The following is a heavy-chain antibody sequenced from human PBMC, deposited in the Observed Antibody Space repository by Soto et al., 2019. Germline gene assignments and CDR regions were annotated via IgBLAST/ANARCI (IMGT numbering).Heavy chain of an antibody. J-gene: IGHJ4*02. CDR1: GFTFTRYS. CDR2: ISSTTNYI. CDR3: ARESEDLTSNFDY. Sequence: AGGCLRLSFAASGFTFTRYSMNWVRQAPGKGLEWVSSISSTTNYIYYGDSMKGRFTISRDNAKNSLYLEMNSLRAEDTAVYYCARESEDLTSNFDYWGQGTLVTVSS. V-gene: IGHV3-21*06.